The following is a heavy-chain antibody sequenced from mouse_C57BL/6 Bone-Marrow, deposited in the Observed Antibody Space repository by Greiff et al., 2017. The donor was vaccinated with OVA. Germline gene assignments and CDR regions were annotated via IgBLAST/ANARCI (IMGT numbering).Heavy chain of an antibody. CDR3: ARAPLGTWFAY. CDR1: GYTFTSYW. Sequence: VQLQQPGTELVKPGASVKLSCKASGYTFTSYWMHWVKQRPGQGLEWIGMIHPNSGSTNYNEKFKSKATLTVDKSSSTAYMQLSSLTSEDSAVYYCARAPLGTWFAYWGQGTLVTVSA. D-gene: IGHD3-3*01. J-gene: IGHJ3*01. V-gene: IGHV1-64*01. CDR2: IHPNSGST.